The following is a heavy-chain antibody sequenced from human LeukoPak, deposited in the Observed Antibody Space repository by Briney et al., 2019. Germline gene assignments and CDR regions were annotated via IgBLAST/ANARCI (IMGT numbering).Heavy chain of an antibody. J-gene: IGHJ4*02. CDR2: INWNGGST. V-gene: IGHV3-20*04. D-gene: IGHD1-14*01. CDR3: AISPGITGTTTGFDY. CDR1: GFTFDDYG. Sequence: PGGSLRLSCVGSGFTFDDYGVSWVRQSPGKGLEWVAGINWNGGSTGYADSVKGRFTISRDNAKNSLYLQMNSLRGEDTALYYCAISPGITGTTTGFDYWGQGTLLIVSS.